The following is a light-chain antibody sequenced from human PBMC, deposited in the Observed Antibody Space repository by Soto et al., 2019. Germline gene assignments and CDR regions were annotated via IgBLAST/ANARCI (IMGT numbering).Light chain of an antibody. Sequence: TQSPSTLSASVGDRVTITCRASQSVFIWVAWYQQKPGQAPRLLIYGASSRATGIPDRFSGSGSGTDFTLTISRLEPEDCAVYYCQQYGSSVYTFGQGTKLEIK. CDR3: QQYGSSVYT. CDR1: QSVFIW. CDR2: GAS. V-gene: IGKV3-20*01. J-gene: IGKJ2*01.